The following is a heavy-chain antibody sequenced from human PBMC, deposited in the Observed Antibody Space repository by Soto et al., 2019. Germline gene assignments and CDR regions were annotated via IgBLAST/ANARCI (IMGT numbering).Heavy chain of an antibody. CDR3: ARARRQLVKGYYFDY. J-gene: IGHJ4*02. CDR2: TYYRSKWYN. CDR1: GDSVSSNSAA. Sequence: SQTLSLTCAISGDSVSSNSAAWNWIRQSPSRGLEWLGRTYYRSKWYNDYAVSVKSRITINPDTSKNQFSLQLSSVTAADTAVYYCARARRQLVKGYYFDYWGQGTLVTVSS. V-gene: IGHV6-1*01. D-gene: IGHD6-13*01.